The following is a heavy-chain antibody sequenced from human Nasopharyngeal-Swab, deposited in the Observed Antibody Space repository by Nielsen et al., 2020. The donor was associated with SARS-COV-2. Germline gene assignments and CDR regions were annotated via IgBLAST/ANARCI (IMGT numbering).Heavy chain of an antibody. J-gene: IGHJ6*03. V-gene: IGHV1-46*01. D-gene: IGHD2-15*01. CDR2: INPSGGRT. Sequence: WVRQAPGQGFEWMGTINPSGGRTAYAQKFQGRVTMTRDTSTSTVYMELSSLRSDDTAVYYCARDLEAAASYYYFYMDVWGKGTTVTVSS. CDR3: ARDLEAAASYYYFYMDV.